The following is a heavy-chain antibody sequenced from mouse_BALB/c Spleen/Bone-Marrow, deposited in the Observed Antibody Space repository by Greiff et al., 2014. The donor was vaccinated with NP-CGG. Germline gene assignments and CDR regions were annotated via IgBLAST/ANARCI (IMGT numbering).Heavy chain of an antibody. D-gene: IGHD2-14*01. Sequence: VMLVESGAELVRPGTSVKVSCKASGYAFTNYLIEWVKQRPGQGLEWIGVINPGSGGSNYNEKFKGKATLTADKSSSTAYMQLSSLTSGDSAVYFCARDRLAWFAYWGQGTLVTVSA. CDR2: INPGSGGS. J-gene: IGHJ3*01. V-gene: IGHV1-54*03. CDR1: GYAFTNYL. CDR3: ARDRLAWFAY.